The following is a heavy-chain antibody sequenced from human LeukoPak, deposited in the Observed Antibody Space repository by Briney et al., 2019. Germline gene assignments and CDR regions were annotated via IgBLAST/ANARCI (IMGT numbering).Heavy chain of an antibody. CDR1: GYTFTSYV. V-gene: IGHV1-18*01. D-gene: IGHD6-13*01. Sequence: ASVKDSCKATGYTFTSYVISWVRPAPGQGLEWMGWISAYNGNTNYAQKLRGRVTMTTDTSTSTASMEPSSLRADDTAVYFCARDLYSSSWYREFDYWGQGTPVTVSS. CDR2: ISAYNGNT. J-gene: IGHJ4*02. CDR3: ARDLYSSSWYREFDY.